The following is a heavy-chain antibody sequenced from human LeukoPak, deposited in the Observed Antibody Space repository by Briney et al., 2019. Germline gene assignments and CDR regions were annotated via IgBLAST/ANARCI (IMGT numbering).Heavy chain of an antibody. CDR3: ARHARPTPNSQPPTVDY. J-gene: IGHJ4*02. D-gene: IGHD4-17*01. Sequence: SQTLSLTCTVSGGSISSYYWSWVRQPPGKGLEWIAYIFYSGSTKYNPSLKSRVTISVDTSKNQFSLKLSSVTAADTAVYYCARHARPTPNSQPPTVDYWGQGTLVTVSS. CDR1: GGSISSYY. CDR2: IFYSGST. V-gene: IGHV4-59*08.